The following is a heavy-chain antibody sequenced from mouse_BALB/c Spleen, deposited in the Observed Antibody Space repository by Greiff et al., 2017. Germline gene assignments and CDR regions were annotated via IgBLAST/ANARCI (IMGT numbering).Heavy chain of an antibody. Sequence: QVQLQQSGAELVRPGTSVKVSCKASGYAFTNYLIEWVKQRPGQGLEWIGVINPGSGGTNYNEKFKGKATLTADKSSSTAYMQLSSLTSDDSAVYFCAREGDYDGYAMDYWGQGTSVTVSS. V-gene: IGHV1-54*01. CDR2: INPGSGGT. D-gene: IGHD2-4*01. J-gene: IGHJ4*01. CDR3: AREGDYDGYAMDY. CDR1: GYAFTNYL.